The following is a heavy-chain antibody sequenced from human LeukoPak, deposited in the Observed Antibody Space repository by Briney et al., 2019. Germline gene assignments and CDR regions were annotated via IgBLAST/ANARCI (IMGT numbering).Heavy chain of an antibody. Sequence: SETLSLTCTVSGYSISSGYYWGWIRQPPGKGLEWIGSIYHSGSTYYNPSPKSRVTISVDTSKNQFSLKLSSVTAADTAVYYCARFQSRLYYYYYMDVWGKGTTVTVSS. CDR2: IYHSGST. CDR3: ARFQSRLYYYYYMDV. CDR1: GYSISSGYY. V-gene: IGHV4-38-2*02. J-gene: IGHJ6*03.